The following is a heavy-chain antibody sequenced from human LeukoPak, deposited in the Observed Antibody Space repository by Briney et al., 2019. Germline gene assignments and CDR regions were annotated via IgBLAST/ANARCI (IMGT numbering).Heavy chain of an antibody. D-gene: IGHD4-17*01. CDR2: ISGAGGST. J-gene: IGHJ4*02. CDR1: GFTFSNYA. V-gene: IGHV3-23*01. CDR3: AKDRDYGDYVPEN. Sequence: GGSLTLSCAASGFTFSNYAMSWARQAPGKGLEWVSAISGAGGSTYYAVSVRGRFTISRDNSKNTLYLQTNSLRAEDTAVYYCAKDRDYGDYVPENWGQGTLVTVSS.